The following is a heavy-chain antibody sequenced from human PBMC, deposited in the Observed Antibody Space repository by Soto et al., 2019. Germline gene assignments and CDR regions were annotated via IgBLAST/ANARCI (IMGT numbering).Heavy chain of an antibody. CDR3: ARDLSIAARKRFDY. CDR1: GFTFSSYW. D-gene: IGHD6-6*01. Sequence: GGSLRLSCAASGFTFSSYWMSWVRQAPGKGLEWVANIKQDGSEKYYVDSVKGRFTISRDNAKNSLYLQMNSLRAEDTAVYYCARDLSIAARKRFDYWGQGTLVTVSS. V-gene: IGHV3-7*01. J-gene: IGHJ4*02. CDR2: IKQDGSEK.